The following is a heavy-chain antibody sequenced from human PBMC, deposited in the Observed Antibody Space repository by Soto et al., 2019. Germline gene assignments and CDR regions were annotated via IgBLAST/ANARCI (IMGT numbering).Heavy chain of an antibody. J-gene: IGHJ6*02. CDR2: IIPFSGTV. V-gene: IGHV1-69*01. CDR3: ARGSYDSYAGFFGMDV. Sequence: QVQLVQSGAEVKKPGSSVKVSCKASGGSFMSQAISWVRQAHGQGPEWMGGIIPFSGTVTYTERFQGRLTLAADEPTKTADMELSSLRSEDTAVYYCARGSYDSYAGFFGMDVWGQGTTVTVS. CDR1: GGSFMSQA. D-gene: IGHD3-10*01.